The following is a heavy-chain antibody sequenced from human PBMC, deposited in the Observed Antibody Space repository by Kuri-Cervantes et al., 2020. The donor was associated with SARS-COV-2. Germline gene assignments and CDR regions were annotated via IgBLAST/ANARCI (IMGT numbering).Heavy chain of an antibody. J-gene: IGHJ3*02. CDR1: GFTFSSYW. CDR2: IKQDGSEK. CDR3: ASQGDYSPDVNPAHYAFDI. Sequence: GESLKISCAASGFTFSSYWMSWVRQAPGKGLEWVANIKQDGSEKYYVDSVKGRFTISRDNAKNSLYLQMNSLRAEDTAVYYCASQGDYSPDVNPAHYAFDIWGQGTMVTVSS. D-gene: IGHD4-11*01. V-gene: IGHV3-7*01.